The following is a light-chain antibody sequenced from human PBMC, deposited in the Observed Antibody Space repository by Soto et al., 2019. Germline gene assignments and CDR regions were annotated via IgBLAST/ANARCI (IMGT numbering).Light chain of an antibody. J-gene: IGKJ1*01. CDR3: QQSYSNPRT. Sequence: DIQMTQSPSSLAASVGDRVTITCQASQVINNFLSWFQQRPGKAPKLLIYAASNLQSGVPSRFSGTGSVTDFTLTIRSLQPEDFATYYCQQSYSNPRTFGQGTKVDIK. CDR1: QVINNF. V-gene: IGKV1-39*01. CDR2: AAS.